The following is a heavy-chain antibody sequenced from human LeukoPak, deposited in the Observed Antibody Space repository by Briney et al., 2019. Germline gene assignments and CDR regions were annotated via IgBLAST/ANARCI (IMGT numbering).Heavy chain of an antibody. V-gene: IGHV5-51*01. Sequence: GESLKISCKGSGYSFPIYWIAWVRQMPGKGLECVGVIYPGDSDTTYSPSFQGQVTISADKSISTAYLQWSSLKASDTAMYYCARHLSSRYYYYGMDVWGQGTTVTVSS. CDR1: GYSFPIYW. CDR2: IYPGDSDT. D-gene: IGHD6-13*01. J-gene: IGHJ6*02. CDR3: ARHLSSRYYYYGMDV.